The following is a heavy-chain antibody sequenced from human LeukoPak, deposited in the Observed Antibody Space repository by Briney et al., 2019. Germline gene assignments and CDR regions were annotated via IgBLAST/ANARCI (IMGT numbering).Heavy chain of an antibody. CDR3: ARDPFAARGYSGYDFDY. J-gene: IGHJ4*02. D-gene: IGHD5-12*01. V-gene: IGHV4-4*07. CDR1: GGSISSYY. CDR2: IYTSGST. Sequence: SETLSLTCTVSGGSISSYYWSWIRQPAGKGLEWIGRIYTSGSTNYNPSLKSRVTMSVDTSKNQFSLKLSSVTAADTAVYYCARDPFAARGYSGYDFDYWGQGTLVTVSS.